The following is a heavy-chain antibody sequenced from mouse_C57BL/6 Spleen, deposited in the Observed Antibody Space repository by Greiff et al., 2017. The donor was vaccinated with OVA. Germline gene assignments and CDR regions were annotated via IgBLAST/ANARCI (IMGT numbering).Heavy chain of an antibody. J-gene: IGHJ3*01. Sequence: EVQLQQSVAELVRPGASVKLSCTASGFNIKNTYMHWVKQRPEQGLEWIGRIDPANGNTKYAPKFQGKATITADTSSTTAYMQLSSLTSEDTAIYYCAREDYYGSSPFAYWGQGTLVTVSA. CDR3: AREDYYGSSPFAY. D-gene: IGHD1-1*01. CDR2: IDPANGNT. CDR1: GFNIKNTY. V-gene: IGHV14-3*01.